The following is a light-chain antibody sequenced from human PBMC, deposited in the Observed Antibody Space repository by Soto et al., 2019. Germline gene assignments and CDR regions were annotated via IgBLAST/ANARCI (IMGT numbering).Light chain of an antibody. V-gene: IGLV1-40*01. Sequence: QSVLTQPPSVSGAPGQRVTISCTGSSSNIGAGYDVHWYQQLPGTAPKLLIYGNSNRPSGVPDRFSGSKSGTSASLAITGLQAGDDADYYCQSYDSSLSGSNVVFGGGTKLTVL. CDR3: QSYDSSLSGSNVV. CDR2: GNS. J-gene: IGLJ2*01. CDR1: SSNIGAGYD.